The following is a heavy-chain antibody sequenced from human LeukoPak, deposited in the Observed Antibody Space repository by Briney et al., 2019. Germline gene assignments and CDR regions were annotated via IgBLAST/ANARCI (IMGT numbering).Heavy chain of an antibody. CDR3: ARVVSYGPPTDY. V-gene: IGHV1-69*05. Sequence: GASVKVSCKASGGTFSSYAISWVRQAPGQGLEWMGGIIPIFGTANYAQKFQGRVTITTDESASTAYMELSSLRSEDTAVYYCARVVSYGPPTDYWGQGTLATVSS. J-gene: IGHJ4*02. CDR1: GGTFSSYA. D-gene: IGHD5-18*01. CDR2: IIPIFGTA.